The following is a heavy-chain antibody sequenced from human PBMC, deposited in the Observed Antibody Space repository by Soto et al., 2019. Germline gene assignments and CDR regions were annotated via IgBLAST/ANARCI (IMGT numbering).Heavy chain of an antibody. J-gene: IGHJ3*01. CDR1: GFNFSDYY. Sequence: QVQLVESGGGLVKPGGSLRLSCAGSGFNFSDYYMSWIRQAPGKGLEWVSYISSGGITMYYADSVKGRFTVSRDNAKDSLYLQMNSLRAEDTAVYYCASLPVPLERPGGGDAFDLWGQGTMVTVSS. CDR3: ASLPVPLERPGGGDAFDL. CDR2: ISSGGITM. D-gene: IGHD1-1*01. V-gene: IGHV3-11*01.